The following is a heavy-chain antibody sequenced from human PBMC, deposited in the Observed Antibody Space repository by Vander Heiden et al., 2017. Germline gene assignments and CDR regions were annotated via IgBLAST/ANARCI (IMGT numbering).Heavy chain of an antibody. CDR1: GFTFNNYA. V-gene: IGHV3-23*01. Sequence: EVELLESGGGLVQPGGSLRLSCSASGFTFNNYAMRWVRQAPGEGLEWVSAISATGLSTNYADSVKGRFTISRDKSTNTLYLHMKSLRTEDTAVYYCATDHRNTGYPYYFEYWGRGALVTVSS. J-gene: IGHJ4*02. CDR2: ISATGLST. D-gene: IGHD5-12*01. CDR3: ATDHRNTGYPYYFEY.